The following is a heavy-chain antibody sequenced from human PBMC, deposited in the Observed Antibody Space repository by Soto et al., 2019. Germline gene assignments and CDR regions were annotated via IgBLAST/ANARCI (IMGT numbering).Heavy chain of an antibody. V-gene: IGHV1-18*01. D-gene: IGHD4-17*01. Sequence: QVQLVQSGAEVKKPGASVKVSCKASGYTFTSYGISWVRQAPGQGLEWMGWISAYNGNTNYAQMLQGRVTMTTDTSTSTAYMELRSLRSDDTAVYYCARVATTVTTWRSNWFDPWGQGTLVTVSS. J-gene: IGHJ5*02. CDR3: ARVATTVTTWRSNWFDP. CDR1: GYTFTSYG. CDR2: ISAYNGNT.